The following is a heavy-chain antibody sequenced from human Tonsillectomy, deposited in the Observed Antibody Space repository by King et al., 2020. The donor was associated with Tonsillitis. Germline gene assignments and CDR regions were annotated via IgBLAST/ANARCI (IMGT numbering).Heavy chain of an antibody. CDR2: IIQLFGTA. V-gene: IGHV1-69*01. CDR1: GGTFSSYA. Sequence: VQLVESGAEVKKPGSSVKVSCKSSGGTFSSYAISWVRQAPGQGLEWMGGIIQLFGTANYAQKFQDRVTITADESTSPSYLELSSVRSEDAAVYYCARDLGGVPTGDGMDVWGQGTTVTGSS. J-gene: IGHJ6*02. CDR3: ARDLGGVPTGDGMDV. D-gene: IGHD3-16*01.